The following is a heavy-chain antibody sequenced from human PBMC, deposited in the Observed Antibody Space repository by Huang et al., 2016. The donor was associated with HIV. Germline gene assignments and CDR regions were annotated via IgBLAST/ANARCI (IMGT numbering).Heavy chain of an antibody. J-gene: IGHJ6*02. V-gene: IGHV4-39*01. Sequence: QLQLQESGPGLVKPSETLSLTCTVSGGSISSSSYYWGWIRQPPGKGLVWIGNIYYDGNTYYNPSLKSRVTISVDTSKNLFSLKVNSMTAADTAVYFCAREAAGYYYYYGMDVWGQGTTVIVSS. CDR1: GGSISSSSYY. CDR2: IYYDGNT. CDR3: AREAAGYYYYYGMDV. D-gene: IGHD6-13*01.